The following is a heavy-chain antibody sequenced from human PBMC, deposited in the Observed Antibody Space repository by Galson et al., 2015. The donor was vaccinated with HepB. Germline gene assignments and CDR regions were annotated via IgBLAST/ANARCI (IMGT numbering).Heavy chain of an antibody. J-gene: IGHJ6*02. CDR2: ISADTNYI. Sequence: SLRLSCAASGFTFNTYNINWVRQAPGKGLEWDASISADTNYIYYADSVKGRFTISRDNAKDSLYLQMNSLRVEDTAVYYCARDRRGYRAYDYYYYNGMDVWGQGTTVTVSS. D-gene: IGHD5-12*01. CDR1: GFTFNTYN. V-gene: IGHV3-21*01. CDR3: ARDRRGYRAYDYYYYNGMDV.